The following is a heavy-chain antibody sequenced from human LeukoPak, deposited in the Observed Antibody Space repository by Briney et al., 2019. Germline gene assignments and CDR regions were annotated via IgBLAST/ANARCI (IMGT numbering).Heavy chain of an antibody. D-gene: IGHD3-9*01. CDR3: ARETGYSPWYFDL. J-gene: IGHJ2*01. V-gene: IGHV1-69*04. CDR1: GGTFSSYA. CDR2: IIPILGIA. Sequence: ASVKVSCKASGGTFSSYAISWVRQAPGQGLEWMGRIIPILGIANYAQKFQGRVTITADKSTSTAYMELSSLRSEDTAVYYCARETGYSPWYFDLWGRGTLVTVSS.